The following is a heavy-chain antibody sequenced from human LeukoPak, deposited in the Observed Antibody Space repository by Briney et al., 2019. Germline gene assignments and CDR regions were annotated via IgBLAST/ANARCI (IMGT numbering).Heavy chain of an antibody. CDR3: ARPIWSAWGYYFDY. J-gene: IGHJ4*02. V-gene: IGHV4-39*07. CDR2: IYYSGST. Sequence: SETLSLTCTVSGGSISSSSYYWAWLRQPPGKGLEWIANIYYSGSTYYSPSLKSRVTISVDTSKNQFSLKLSSVTAADTAVYYCARPIWSAWGYYFDYWGQGTLVTVSS. CDR1: GGSISSSSYY. D-gene: IGHD3-3*01.